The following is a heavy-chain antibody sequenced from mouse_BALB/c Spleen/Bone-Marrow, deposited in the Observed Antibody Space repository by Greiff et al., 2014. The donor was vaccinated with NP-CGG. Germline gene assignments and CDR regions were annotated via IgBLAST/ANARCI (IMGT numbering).Heavy chain of an antibody. J-gene: IGHJ3*01. D-gene: IGHD1-1*01. CDR1: DFNIKDAY. Sequence: DVKLVESGAELVKPGASVKLSCTASDFNIKDAYMHWVEQRPEQGLEWIGRIDPANVNTKYDTKFQGKATITADTSSNTAYLLLSSLTSEDTAVYYCAVYYYGRSSFAYWGQGTLVTVAA. CDR2: IDPANVNT. CDR3: AVYYYGRSSFAY. V-gene: IGHV14-3*02.